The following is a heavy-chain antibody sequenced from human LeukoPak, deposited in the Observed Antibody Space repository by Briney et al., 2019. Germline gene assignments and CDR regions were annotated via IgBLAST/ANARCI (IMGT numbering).Heavy chain of an antibody. CDR2: IYYSGST. D-gene: IGHD6-19*01. Sequence: PSETLSLTCTVSGGSISSSSYYWGWIRQPPGKGLEWIGSIYYSGSTYYNPSLKSRVTISVDTSKNQFSLKLSSVTAADTAVYYCARDPRTPGIAVAGLDYWGQGTLVTVSS. CDR3: ARDPRTPGIAVAGLDY. J-gene: IGHJ4*02. V-gene: IGHV4-39*07. CDR1: GGSISSSSYY.